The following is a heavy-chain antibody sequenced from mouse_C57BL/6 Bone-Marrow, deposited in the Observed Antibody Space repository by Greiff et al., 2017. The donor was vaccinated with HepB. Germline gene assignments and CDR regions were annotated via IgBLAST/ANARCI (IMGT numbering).Heavy chain of an antibody. Sequence: EVQLQESGAELVRPGASVKLSCTASGFNIKDYYMHWVKQRPEQGLEWIGRIDPEDGDTEYAPKFQGKATMTEETSSNTAYLQLSSLTSEDTAVYYCTTEGAYGNYDYWGQGTTLTVSS. J-gene: IGHJ2*01. CDR1: GFNIKDYY. CDR2: IDPEDGDT. V-gene: IGHV14-1*01. CDR3: TTEGAYGNYDY. D-gene: IGHD2-1*01.